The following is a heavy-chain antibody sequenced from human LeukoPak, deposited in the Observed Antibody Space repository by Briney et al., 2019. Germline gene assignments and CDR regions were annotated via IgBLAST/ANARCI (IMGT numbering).Heavy chain of an antibody. CDR2: IYPNNGAT. J-gene: IGHJ4*02. D-gene: IGHD2-2*01. V-gene: IGHV1-2*06. CDR1: GYTFTDSF. CDR3: AKAPPVGPTTSPDS. Sequence: ASVKVSCKASGYTFTDSFMHWVRQAPGQGPEWMGRIYPNNGATNYAQKFQGRVTMTSDPSLSAACLELTRLTSDGTAVYYCAKAPPVGPTTSPDSWGQGTLVIVSS.